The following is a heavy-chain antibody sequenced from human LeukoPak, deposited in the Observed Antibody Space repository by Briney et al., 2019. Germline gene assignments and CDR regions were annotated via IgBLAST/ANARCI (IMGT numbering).Heavy chain of an antibody. CDR2: INPSGGST. CDR1: GYTFTSYG. J-gene: IGHJ5*02. CDR3: ARDKGTTGTGNWFDP. Sequence: ASVKVSCKASGYTFTSYGISWVRQAPGQGLEWMGIINPSGGSTSYAQKFQGRVTMTRDTSTSTVYMELSSLRSEDTAVYYCARDKGTTGTGNWFDPWGQGTLVTVSS. D-gene: IGHD1-1*01. V-gene: IGHV1-46*01.